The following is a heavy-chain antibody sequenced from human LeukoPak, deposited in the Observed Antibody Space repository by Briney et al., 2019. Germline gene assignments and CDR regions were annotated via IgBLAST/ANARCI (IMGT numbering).Heavy chain of an antibody. Sequence: GSPKLSCAASGFTFSSYGMHRVRQAPGKGLEGGAVISYDGSNKYYADSVKGRFTISRDNSKNTLYLQMNSLRAEDTAVYYCAKTSAYSSTPGDAFDIWGQGTMVTVSS. CDR1: GFTFSSYG. V-gene: IGHV3-30*18. CDR2: ISYDGSNK. J-gene: IGHJ3*02. D-gene: IGHD5-18*01. CDR3: AKTSAYSSTPGDAFDI.